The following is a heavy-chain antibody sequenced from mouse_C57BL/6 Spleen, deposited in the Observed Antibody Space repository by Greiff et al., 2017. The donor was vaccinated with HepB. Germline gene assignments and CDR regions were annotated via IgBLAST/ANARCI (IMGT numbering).Heavy chain of an antibody. Sequence: QVQLQQSGAELARPGASVKLSCKASGYTFTSYGISWVKQRPGQGLEWIGEIYPRSGNTYYNEKFKGKATLTEDKSSSTAYMELSSLTAEDSAVYFCARKDYGSSLYYAMDYWGQGTSVTVSS. D-gene: IGHD1-1*01. CDR3: ARKDYGSSLYYAMDY. J-gene: IGHJ4*01. CDR1: GYTFTSYG. V-gene: IGHV1-81*01. CDR2: IYPRSGNT.